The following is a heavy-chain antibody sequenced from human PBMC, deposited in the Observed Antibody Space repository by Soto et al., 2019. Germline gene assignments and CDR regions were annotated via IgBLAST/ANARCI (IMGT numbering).Heavy chain of an antibody. CDR1: GFTFSSYS. J-gene: IGHJ5*02. Sequence: EVQLVESGGGLVQPGGSLRLSCAASGFTFSSYSMNWVRQAPGKGLEWVSCISSSRSTIYYADSVKGRFTISRDNAKNSLYLQMNSLRAEDTAVYYCAREVGLLTSFGHWGQGTLVTVSS. D-gene: IGHD2-15*01. CDR3: AREVGLLTSFGH. V-gene: IGHV3-48*01. CDR2: ISSSRSTI.